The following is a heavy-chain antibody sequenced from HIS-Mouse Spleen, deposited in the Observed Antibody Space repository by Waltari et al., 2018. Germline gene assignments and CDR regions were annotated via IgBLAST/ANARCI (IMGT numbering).Heavy chain of an antibody. D-gene: IGHD6-13*01. CDR3: ARGPSIAAAGYYFDY. Sequence: QVQLQQWGAGLLKPSETLSLTCAVYGGSFSGYYWSWIRQPPGKGLEWIGEINHSGSTNYNPSLKRRVTISVDTSKNQFSLKLSSVTAADTAVYYCARGPSIAAAGYYFDYWGQGTLVTVSS. CDR2: INHSGST. CDR1: GGSFSGYY. V-gene: IGHV4-34*01. J-gene: IGHJ4*02.